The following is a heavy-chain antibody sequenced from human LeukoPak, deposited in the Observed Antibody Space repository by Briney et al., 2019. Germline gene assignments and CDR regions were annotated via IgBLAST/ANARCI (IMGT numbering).Heavy chain of an antibody. CDR1: GFTFSDHY. D-gene: IGHD2-15*01. CDR3: ARELCSGGRCSLIFDY. J-gene: IGHJ4*02. Sequence: GGSLRLSCAASGFTFSDHYMDWVRQAPGKGLEWVGRTRNKPNSYITEYAASVKGRFTISRDDSKNSLYLQMNSLKTEDTAVYCCARELCSGGRCSLIFDYWGQGTLVTVSS. CDR2: TRNKPNSYIT. V-gene: IGHV3-72*01.